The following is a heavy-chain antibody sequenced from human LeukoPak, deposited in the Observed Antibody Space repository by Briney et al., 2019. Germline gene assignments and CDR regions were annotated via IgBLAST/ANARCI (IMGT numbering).Heavy chain of an antibody. V-gene: IGHV3-23*01. Sequence: GGSLRLSCAVSGFTFSSYAMSWVRQAPGKGLEWVSGISSSGGSKYYADSVKGRFTISRDNSKNTLYLQMNSLRAEDTAVYYCAKATQWLVGPFDYWGQGTLVIVSS. CDR3: AKATQWLVGPFDY. J-gene: IGHJ4*02. CDR1: GFTFSSYA. D-gene: IGHD6-19*01. CDR2: ISSSGGSK.